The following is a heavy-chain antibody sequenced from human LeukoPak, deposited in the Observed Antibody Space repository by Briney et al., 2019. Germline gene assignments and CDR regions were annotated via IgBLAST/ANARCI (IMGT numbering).Heavy chain of an antibody. Sequence: PSETLSLTCNVSGASISDYYWSWIRQPPGKGLEWIGDIHDSRSTNYNPSLKSRVTISLDTPKNQFSLKLSSVTAADTAVYYCASLDSSGYYSRWNWFDPWGQGTLVTVSS. V-gene: IGHV4-59*12. CDR2: IHDSRST. CDR3: ASLDSSGYYSRWNWFDP. D-gene: IGHD3-22*01. J-gene: IGHJ5*02. CDR1: GASISDYY.